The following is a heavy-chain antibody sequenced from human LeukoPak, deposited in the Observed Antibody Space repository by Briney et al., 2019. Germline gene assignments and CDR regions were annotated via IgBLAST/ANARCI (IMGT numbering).Heavy chain of an antibody. D-gene: IGHD6-19*01. CDR1: GFTFSSYW. V-gene: IGHV3-74*01. Sequence: GGSLRLSCAASGFTFSSYWMHWVRQAPGKGLVWVSRINSDGSSTSYADSVKGRFTISRDNAKNTLYLQMNSLRAEDTAVYYCARGVLYSSGWYEGYDAFDIWGQGTMVTVSS. J-gene: IGHJ3*02. CDR2: INSDGSST. CDR3: ARGVLYSSGWYEGYDAFDI.